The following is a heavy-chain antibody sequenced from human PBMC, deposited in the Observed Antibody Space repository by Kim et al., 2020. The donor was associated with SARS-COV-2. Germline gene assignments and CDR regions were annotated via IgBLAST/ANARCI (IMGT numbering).Heavy chain of an antibody. V-gene: IGHV4-61*01. CDR2: IYYSGST. J-gene: IGHJ4*01. CDR1: GGSVSSGSYY. Sequence: SETLSLTCTVSGGSVSSGSYYWSWIRQPPGKGLEWIGYIYYSGSTNYNPSLKSRVTISVDTSKNQFSLKLSSVTAADTAVYYCASALVVRGVIISADYWGHGTLVTVSS. CDR3: ASALVVRGVIISADY. D-gene: IGHD3-10*01.